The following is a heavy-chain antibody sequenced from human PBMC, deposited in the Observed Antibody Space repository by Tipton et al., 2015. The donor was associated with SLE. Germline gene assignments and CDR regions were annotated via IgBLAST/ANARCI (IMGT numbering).Heavy chain of an antibody. CDR2: ISYSGST. CDR1: GGSIRSYY. CDR3: ARARYYDFWSGYSFDY. V-gene: IGHV4-59*01. Sequence: TLSLTCTVSGGSIRSYYWSWIRQPPGKGLEWIGDISYSGSTNYNPSLKSRVTISVDTSKNQFSLKLSSVTAADTAVYYCARARYYDFWSGYSFDYWGQGTLVTVSS. J-gene: IGHJ4*02. D-gene: IGHD3-3*01.